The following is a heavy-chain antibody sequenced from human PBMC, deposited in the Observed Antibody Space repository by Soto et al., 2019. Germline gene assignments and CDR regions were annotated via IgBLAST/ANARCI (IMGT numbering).Heavy chain of an antibody. CDR3: AKDQNTNRYYYYYGMDV. D-gene: IGHD2-8*01. Sequence: SGGSLRLSCAASGFTFSSYGMHWVRQAPGKGLEWVAVISYDGSNKYYADSVKGRFTISRDNSKNTLYLQMNSLRAEDTAVYYCAKDQNTNRYYYYYGMDVWGQGTTVTVSS. CDR1: GFTFSSYG. J-gene: IGHJ6*02. V-gene: IGHV3-30*18. CDR2: ISYDGSNK.